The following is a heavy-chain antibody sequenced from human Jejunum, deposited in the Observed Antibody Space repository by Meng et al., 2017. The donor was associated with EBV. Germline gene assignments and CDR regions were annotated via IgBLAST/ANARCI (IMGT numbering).Heavy chain of an antibody. CDR3: ARDEALPRGHFDS. Sequence: QVQLQESGPGLVKPSETLSLTCTVSGDSISNSDYYWDWIRQPPGKGLEWIASIYHSGSAYYNPSLESRVTISVDRSKNQFSLELNSVTAADTAVYYCARDEALPRGHFDSWGQGTLVTVSS. J-gene: IGHJ4*02. CDR1: GDSISNSDYY. CDR2: IYHSGSA. V-gene: IGHV4-39*07. D-gene: IGHD3-10*01.